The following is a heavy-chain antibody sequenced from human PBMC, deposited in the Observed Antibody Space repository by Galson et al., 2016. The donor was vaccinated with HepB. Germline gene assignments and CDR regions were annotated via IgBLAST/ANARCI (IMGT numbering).Heavy chain of an antibody. CDR3: AKDIGRGTSYYFYGMDV. J-gene: IGHJ6*04. Sequence: SLRLSCAASGFTLDNYAMHWVRQAPGKGLEWVPGISWNSGAIGYADSVKGRFTVSRDNAKNSLYVQMNSLRAEDTAWYYCAKDIGRGTSYYFYGMDVWGKGTTVTVSS. D-gene: IGHD3/OR15-3a*01. CDR2: ISWNSGAI. CDR1: GFTLDNYA. V-gene: IGHV3-9*01.